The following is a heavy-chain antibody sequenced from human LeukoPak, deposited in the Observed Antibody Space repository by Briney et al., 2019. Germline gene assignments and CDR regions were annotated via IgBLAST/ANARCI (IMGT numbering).Heavy chain of an antibody. CDR1: GFTFSTYS. CDR3: ARDRHVPGLYYYYMDV. CDR2: ISSTSSYI. J-gene: IGHJ6*03. D-gene: IGHD6-6*01. Sequence: GGSLRLSCVASGFTFSTYSMNWVRQAPGKGLEWVSSISSTSSYIYYADSVKGRFTISRDNAKNSLHLQMNSLRPEDTAVYFCARDRHVPGLYYYYMDVWGKGTTVTVSS. V-gene: IGHV3-21*01.